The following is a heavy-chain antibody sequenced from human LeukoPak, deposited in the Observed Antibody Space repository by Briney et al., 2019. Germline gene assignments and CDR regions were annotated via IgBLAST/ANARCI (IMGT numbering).Heavy chain of an antibody. CDR2: INSDGIST. CDR1: GFTFSNYW. J-gene: IGHJ4*02. Sequence: GGSLRLSCAASGFTFSNYWMHGVRQAPGKGLGWVSRINSDGISTGYADSVKGRFTVSRDNAKTTLYLQMNSLRAADTAVYYCASDVGNFDCWGQGTLVTVSS. V-gene: IGHV3-74*01. CDR3: ASDVGNFDC.